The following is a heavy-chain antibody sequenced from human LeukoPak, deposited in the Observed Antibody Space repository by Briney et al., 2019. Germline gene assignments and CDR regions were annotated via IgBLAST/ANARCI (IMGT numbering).Heavy chain of an antibody. J-gene: IGHJ4*02. D-gene: IGHD5-12*01. CDR3: ANYRPFSSGYDSGY. V-gene: IGHV3-23*01. CDR1: GVTFSSYA. CDR2: ISGSGGST. Sequence: PGGSLRLSCAASGVTFSSYAMSWVRQAPGKGLEWVSAISGSGGSTYYADSVKGGLTISRDNSKNTLYLQMNSLRAEDTAVYYCANYRPFSSGYDSGYWGQGTLVTVSS.